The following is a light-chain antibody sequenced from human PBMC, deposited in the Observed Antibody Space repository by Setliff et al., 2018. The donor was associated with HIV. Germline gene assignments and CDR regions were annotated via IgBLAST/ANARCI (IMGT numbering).Light chain of an antibody. CDR1: SSDVGSYNL. CDR3: CSYTGDDTLYV. CDR2: EVN. V-gene: IGLV2-23*02. Sequence: QSALTQPASVPGSPGQSITISCSGTSSDVGSYNLVSWYQQHPGRAPKLIIYEVNKRPSEVSVRFSASKSGNTASLTISEVQADDEADYYCCSYTGDDTLYVFGTGTKVTVL. J-gene: IGLJ1*01.